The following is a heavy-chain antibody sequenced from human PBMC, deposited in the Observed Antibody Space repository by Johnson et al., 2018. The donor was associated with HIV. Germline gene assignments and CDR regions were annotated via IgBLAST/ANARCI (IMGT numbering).Heavy chain of an antibody. CDR1: GFTFSSYG. D-gene: IGHD3-22*01. CDR3: ARDHTMIVWGTTVTGSGAFDI. J-gene: IGHJ3*02. CDR2: ISYDGSNK. V-gene: IGHV3-30*03. Sequence: VQLLESGGGVVQPGRSLRLSCVASGFTFSSYGMHWVRQAPGKGLEWVAVISYDGSNKYYADSVKGRFTISRDNSNNTLFLQMNSLRAEDTAVYYCARDHTMIVWGTTVTGSGAFDIWGQG.